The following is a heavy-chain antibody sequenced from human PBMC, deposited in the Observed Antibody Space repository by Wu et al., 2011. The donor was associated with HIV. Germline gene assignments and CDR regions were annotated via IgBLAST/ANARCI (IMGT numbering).Heavy chain of an antibody. CDR1: GGTFRRYA. Sequence: QVQLVQSGAEVKKPGSSVKVSCKASGGTFRRYAISWVRQAPGQGLEWLGRIILIFGTANYAQKFQGRVTITADKSTSTAYMELSSLRSEDTAMYYCARDFGGDGDSWGQGTLVTVSS. CDR3: ARDFGGDGDS. J-gene: IGHJ4*02. CDR2: IILIFGTA. V-gene: IGHV1-69*14. D-gene: IGHD2-21*01.